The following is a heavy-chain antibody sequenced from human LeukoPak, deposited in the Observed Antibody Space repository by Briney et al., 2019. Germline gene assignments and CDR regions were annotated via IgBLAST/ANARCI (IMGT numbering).Heavy chain of an antibody. Sequence: SVKVSCKASGGTFSSYTISWVRQAPGQGLEWMGRIIPILGIANYAQKFQGRVTITTDTSTSTAYMELRSLRSDDTAVFYCARDLVDGVGAPGAYWGQGALVTVSS. D-gene: IGHD1-26*01. CDR3: ARDLVDGVGAPGAY. CDR1: GGTFSSYT. J-gene: IGHJ4*02. CDR2: IIPILGIA. V-gene: IGHV1-69*04.